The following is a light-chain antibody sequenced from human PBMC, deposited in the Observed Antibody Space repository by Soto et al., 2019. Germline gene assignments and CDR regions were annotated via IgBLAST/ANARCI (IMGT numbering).Light chain of an antibody. CDR2: EAS. V-gene: IGKV3-15*01. Sequence: EIVMTQSPATLSVSPGERVTLSCSASQSVSTTLAWYQQKPGQAPRLLIYEASTRATGIPARFSGSGSGTEFTLTISSLQSEDSAIYYCQQYNNWPSAFGGGTKVEIK. J-gene: IGKJ4*01. CDR1: QSVSTT. CDR3: QQYNNWPSA.